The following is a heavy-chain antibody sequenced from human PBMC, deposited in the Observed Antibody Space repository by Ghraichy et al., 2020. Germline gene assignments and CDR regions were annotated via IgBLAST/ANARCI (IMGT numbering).Heavy chain of an antibody. D-gene: IGHD4-17*01. CDR2: ISGSGGST. CDR3: AKDLAVTLRIYFYYGMDV. J-gene: IGHJ6*02. CDR1: GFTFSSYA. V-gene: IGHV3-23*01. Sequence: GESLNISCAASGFTFSSYAMSWVRQAPGKGLEWVSAISGSGGSTYYADSVKGRFTISRDNSKNTLYLQMNSLRAEDTAVYYCAKDLAVTLRIYFYYGMDVWGQGTTVTVSS.